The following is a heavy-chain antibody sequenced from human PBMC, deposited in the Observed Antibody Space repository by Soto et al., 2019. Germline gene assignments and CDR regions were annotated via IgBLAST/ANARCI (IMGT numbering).Heavy chain of an antibody. CDR2: ISSSGHYT. CDR1: GITFSDYY. D-gene: IGHD2-2*01. J-gene: IGHJ6*02. V-gene: IGHV3-11*05. CDR3: AREPDGMDV. Sequence: QVQLVESGGGLVKPGGSLRLSCAASGITFSDYYMSWIRQAPGKGLEWVSYISSSGHYTEHAVSVRGRFTTSRDNARNSLYLQMNGLRVEDTAVYYCAREPDGMDVWGQGTTVTVSS.